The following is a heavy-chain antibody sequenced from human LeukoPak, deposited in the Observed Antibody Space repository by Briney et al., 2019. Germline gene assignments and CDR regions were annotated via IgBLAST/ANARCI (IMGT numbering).Heavy chain of an antibody. J-gene: IGHJ4*02. V-gene: IGHV3-7*03. Sequence: PGGSLRLSCAASGFAFSNYWMTWVRQAPGKGLEWVANIKQDGSDKYYVDSVRGRFAISRDSAKSSLFLQMNSLRAEDTAVYYCARDSGWFRFDYWGQGTLVTVSS. CDR1: GFAFSNYW. CDR3: ARDSGWFRFDY. D-gene: IGHD6-13*01. CDR2: IKQDGSDK.